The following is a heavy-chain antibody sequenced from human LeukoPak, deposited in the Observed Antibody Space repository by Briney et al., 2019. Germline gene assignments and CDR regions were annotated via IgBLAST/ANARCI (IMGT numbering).Heavy chain of an antibody. CDR3: ASPPIVVVPAATYDAFDI. D-gene: IGHD2-2*01. J-gene: IGHJ3*02. V-gene: IGHV1-69*13. CDR1: GGTFSSYA. CDR2: IIPIFGTA. Sequence: ASVKVSCKASGGTFSSYAISWVRQAPGQGLEWMGGIIPIFGTANYAQKFQGRVTITADESTSTAYMELSSLRSEDTAVYYCASPPIVVVPAATYDAFDIWGQGTMVTVSS.